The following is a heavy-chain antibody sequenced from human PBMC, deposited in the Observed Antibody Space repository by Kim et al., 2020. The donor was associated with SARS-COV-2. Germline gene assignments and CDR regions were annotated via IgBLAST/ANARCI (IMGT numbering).Heavy chain of an antibody. V-gene: IGHV1-69*02. CDR1: GGTFSSYT. Sequence: SVKVSCKASGGTFSSYTISWVRQAPGQGLEWMGRIIPILGIANYAQKFQGRVTITADKSTSTAYMELSSLRSEDTAVYYCASAYGSGSYCNDYWGQGTLVTVSS. CDR3: ASAYGSGSYCNDY. D-gene: IGHD3-10*01. CDR2: IIPILGIA. J-gene: IGHJ4*02.